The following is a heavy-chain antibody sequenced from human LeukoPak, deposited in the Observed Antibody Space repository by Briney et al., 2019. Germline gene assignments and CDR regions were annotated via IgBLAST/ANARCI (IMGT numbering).Heavy chain of an antibody. D-gene: IGHD6-19*01. J-gene: IGHJ4*02. CDR2: INPNSGGT. CDR3: AREMNSSGWYFDY. Sequence: GASLKVSCKASGYTFTGYYMHWVRQAPGQGLEWMGWINPNSGGTNYAQKFQGRVTMTRDTSISTAYMELSRLRSDDTAVYYCAREMNSSGWYFDYWGQGTLVTVSS. V-gene: IGHV1-2*02. CDR1: GYTFTGYY.